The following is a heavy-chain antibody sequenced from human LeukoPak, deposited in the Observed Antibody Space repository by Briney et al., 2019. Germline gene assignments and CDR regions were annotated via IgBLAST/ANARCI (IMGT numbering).Heavy chain of an antibody. Sequence: PSETLSLTCTVSGGSISGFYWNWIRQPPGKGLEWIGYVYYSGSTYYNPSLKSRVTISVDTSKNQFSLKLSSVTAADTAVYYCARLIAAAGPNWFDPWGQGTLVTVSS. CDR2: VYYSGST. J-gene: IGHJ5*02. V-gene: IGHV4-59*12. CDR3: ARLIAAAGPNWFDP. D-gene: IGHD6-13*01. CDR1: GGSISGFY.